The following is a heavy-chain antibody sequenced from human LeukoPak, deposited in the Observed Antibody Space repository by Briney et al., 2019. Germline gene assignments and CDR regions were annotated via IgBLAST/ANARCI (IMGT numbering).Heavy chain of an antibody. CDR3: AREGKGIYYYYMDV. CDR1: GGSFSGYY. J-gene: IGHJ6*03. V-gene: IGHV4-34*01. Sequence: PSVTLSLTCAVYGGSFSGYYWSWIRQPPGKGLEWIGEINHSGSTNYNPSLKSRVTISLDTSKNQFSLKLSSVTAADTAVYYCAREGKGIYYYYMDVWGKGTTVTVSS. D-gene: IGHD3-10*01. CDR2: INHSGST.